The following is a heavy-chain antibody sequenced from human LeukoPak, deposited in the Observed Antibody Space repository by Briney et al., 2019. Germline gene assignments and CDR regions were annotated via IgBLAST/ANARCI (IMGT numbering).Heavy chain of an antibody. CDR2: ISSVTTTI. D-gene: IGHD3-22*01. V-gene: IGHV3-48*02. CDR3: ARTRITMIVGLASRFDY. Sequence: GGSLRLSCAASGFTLSSYSMNWVRQAPGKGLEWISYISSVTTTIYYADSVKGRFTISRDSAKNSLYLQMNSLRDEDTAVYYCARTRITMIVGLASRFDYWGQGTLVTVSS. J-gene: IGHJ4*02. CDR1: GFTLSSYS.